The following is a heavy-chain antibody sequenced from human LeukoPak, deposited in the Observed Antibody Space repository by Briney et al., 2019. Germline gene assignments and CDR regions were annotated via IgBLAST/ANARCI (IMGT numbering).Heavy chain of an antibody. CDR1: GVSISSHY. V-gene: IGHV4-59*11. D-gene: IGHD1-26*01. J-gene: IGHJ5*02. CDR2: IYDRGST. Sequence: SETLSLTCTVTGVSISSHYWCWIRQTPGTGLEWIGDIYDRGSTTYNPSLKSRVSISVDTSRNQFSLNLRSVTAADTAVYYCAKIKVGRFDPWGQGTLVTVSS. CDR3: AKIKVGRFDP.